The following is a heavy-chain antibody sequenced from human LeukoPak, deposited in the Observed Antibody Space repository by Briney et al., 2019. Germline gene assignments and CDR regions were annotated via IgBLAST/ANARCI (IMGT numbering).Heavy chain of an antibody. Sequence: GASVKVSCKASGYTFTNYYMHWVRQAPGQGLEWMGIINPSGGSTTYAQKFQGRVTMTRDMSTSTVYMEVSSLRPEDTAVYYCARDPESSAHRFYYMDVWGKGTTVTVSS. J-gene: IGHJ6*03. CDR2: INPSGGST. V-gene: IGHV1-46*01. CDR3: ARDPESSAHRFYYMDV. CDR1: GYTFTNYY. D-gene: IGHD1-14*01.